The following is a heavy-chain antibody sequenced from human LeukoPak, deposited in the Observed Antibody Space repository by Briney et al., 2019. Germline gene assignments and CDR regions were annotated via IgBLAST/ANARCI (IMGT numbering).Heavy chain of an antibody. V-gene: IGHV3-53*01. D-gene: IGHD6-13*01. CDR3: ARDGQLVLYYYYGMDV. CDR1: GFTVSSNY. J-gene: IGHJ6*02. CDR2: IYSGGST. Sequence: AGGSLRLSCAASGFTVSSNYMSWVRQAPGKGLEWGSVIYSGGSTYYADSVKGRFTISRDNSKNTLYLQMNSLRADDTAVSYCARDGQLVLYYYYGMDVWGQGTTVTVSS.